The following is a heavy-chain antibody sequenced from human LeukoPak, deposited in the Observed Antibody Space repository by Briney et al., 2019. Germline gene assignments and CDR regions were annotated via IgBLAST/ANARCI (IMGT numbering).Heavy chain of an antibody. J-gene: IGHJ4*02. Sequence: GGSLRLSCAASGFTFSSYGMHWVRQAPGKGLEWVAVISYDGSNKYYADSVKGRFTISRDNSKNTLYLQMNSLRAEDTAVYYCANLGPGYSSGWFLDYWGQGTPVTVSS. CDR1: GFTFSSYG. CDR3: ANLGPGYSSGWFLDY. D-gene: IGHD6-19*01. V-gene: IGHV3-30*18. CDR2: ISYDGSNK.